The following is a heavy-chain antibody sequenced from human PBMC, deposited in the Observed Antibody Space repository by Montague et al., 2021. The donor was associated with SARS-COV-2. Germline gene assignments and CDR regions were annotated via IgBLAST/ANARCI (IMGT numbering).Heavy chain of an antibody. CDR3: ARDYSHGSGGSCLFDD. CDR1: GGSISNYY. D-gene: IGHD2-15*01. J-gene: IGHJ4*02. Sequence: SETLSLTCTVSGGSISNYYWSWIRQPAGKGLEWIGRIYSSGSTNXNPSLKSRISMSEDTSKNQFSLKLSSVTAADTAIYYCARDYSHGSGGSCLFDDWGQGTLVTVSS. CDR2: IYSSGST. V-gene: IGHV4-4*07.